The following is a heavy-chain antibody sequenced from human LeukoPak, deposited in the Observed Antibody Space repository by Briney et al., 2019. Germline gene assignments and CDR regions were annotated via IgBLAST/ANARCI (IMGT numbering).Heavy chain of an antibody. CDR3: AKDRVAYDFWSGYYHYGMDV. CDR1: GFTFSSYA. Sequence: GGSLRLSCAASGFTFSSYAMSWVRQAPGKGLEWVSAISGSGGSTYYADSVKGRFTISRDNSKNTLYLQMNSLRAGDTAVYYCAKDRVAYDFWSGYYHYGMDVWGQGTTVTVSS. J-gene: IGHJ6*02. V-gene: IGHV3-23*01. D-gene: IGHD3-3*01. CDR2: ISGSGGST.